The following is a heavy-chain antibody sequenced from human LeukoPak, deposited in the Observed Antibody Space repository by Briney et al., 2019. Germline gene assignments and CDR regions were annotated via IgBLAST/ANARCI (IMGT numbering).Heavy chain of an antibody. CDR2: INTISAGT. CDR1: GYTFTSYY. V-gene: IGHV1-2*02. J-gene: IGHJ4*02. CDR3: ARGREVAGTVGY. Sequence: ASVKVSCKASGYTFTSYYIHWVRQAPGQGLEGIGWINTISAGTNYAQKSQGRVPMTRDTSISTAYMELSRLTSDDTAVYYCARGREVAGTVGYWGQGTLVTVSS. D-gene: IGHD6-19*01.